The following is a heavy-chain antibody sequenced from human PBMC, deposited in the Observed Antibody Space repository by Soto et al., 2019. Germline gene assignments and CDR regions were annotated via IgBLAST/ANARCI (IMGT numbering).Heavy chain of an antibody. Sequence: ASVKVSCKASGYTFTSYDINWVRQATGQGLEWMGWMNPSGGSTSYAQKFQGRVTMTRDTSTSTVYMELSSLRSEDTAVYYCASSGSYTQELDYWGQGTLVTVSS. CDR2: MNPSGGST. V-gene: IGHV1-8*01. CDR1: GYTFTSYD. CDR3: ASSGSYTQELDY. D-gene: IGHD1-26*01. J-gene: IGHJ4*02.